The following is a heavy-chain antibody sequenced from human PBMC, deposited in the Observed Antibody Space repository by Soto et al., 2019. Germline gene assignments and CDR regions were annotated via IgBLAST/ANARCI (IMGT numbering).Heavy chain of an antibody. CDR2: ITSSGDKT. Sequence: VQLLESGGDLVQPGGSLRLSCAASGFSLNNFAMAWVRQAPGKGLEWVSTITSSGDKTSYADSVKGRFIISRDNSKNMLDLQMNSLRVEDTALYYCARDCASTSCSVWRDWGQGTLVTVSS. J-gene: IGHJ4*02. D-gene: IGHD2-2*01. V-gene: IGHV3-23*01. CDR3: ARDCASTSCSVWRD. CDR1: GFSLNNFA.